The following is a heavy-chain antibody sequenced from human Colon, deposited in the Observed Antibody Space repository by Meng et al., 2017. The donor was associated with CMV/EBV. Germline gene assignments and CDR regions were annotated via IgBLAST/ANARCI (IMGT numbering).Heavy chain of an antibody. V-gene: IGHV4-39*07. CDR1: GGSISSSTHF. J-gene: IGHJ5*02. D-gene: IGHD3-22*01. Sequence: SETLSLTCTVSGGSISSSTHFWGWIRQSPGKGLEWIGTIFYSGSTYHNPSLKSRVTISVDTSKNQFSLKLSSVTAADTAVYYCARFGDGSGYYYRGAFDLWGQGTLVTVSS. CDR2: IFYSGST. CDR3: ARFGDGSGYYYRGAFDL.